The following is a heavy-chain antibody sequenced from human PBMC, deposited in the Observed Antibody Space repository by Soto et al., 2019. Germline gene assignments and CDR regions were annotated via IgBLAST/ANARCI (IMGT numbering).Heavy chain of an antibody. J-gene: IGHJ6*03. V-gene: IGHV4-34*01. CDR3: ARGDKIAAAGTGYYYMDV. CDR2: INHSGST. D-gene: IGHD6-13*01. Sequence: SETLSLTCAVYGGSFSGYYWSWIRQPPGKGLEWIGEINHSGSTNYNPSLKSRVTISVDTSKNQFSLKLSSVTAADTAVYYCARGDKIAAAGTGYYYMDVWGKGTTVTVSS. CDR1: GGSFSGYY.